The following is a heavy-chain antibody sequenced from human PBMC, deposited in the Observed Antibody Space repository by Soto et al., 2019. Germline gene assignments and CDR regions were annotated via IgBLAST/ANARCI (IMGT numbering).Heavy chain of an antibody. V-gene: IGHV3-23*01. CDR3: AKDMVRGFYGMDV. Sequence: PGGSLRLSRAASGFTFSSYAMSWVRQAPGKGLEWVSAISGSGGSTYYADSVKGRFTISRDNSKNTLYLQMNSLRAEDTAVYYCAKDMVRGFYGMDVWGQGTTVTVSS. D-gene: IGHD3-10*01. J-gene: IGHJ6*02. CDR2: ISGSGGST. CDR1: GFTFSSYA.